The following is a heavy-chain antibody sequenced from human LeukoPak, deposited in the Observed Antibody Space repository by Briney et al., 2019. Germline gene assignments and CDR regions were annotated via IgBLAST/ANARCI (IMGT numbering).Heavy chain of an antibody. V-gene: IGHV3-53*01. Sequence: GGSLRLSCAASGFTVSNNYMSWVRQAPGKGLEWVSLIYSGGSTKYADSVKGRFTISRDNSRNTLYLEMNSLRAEDTAVYYCAGYSSFDCWGQGTLVTVSS. D-gene: IGHD3-22*01. CDR2: IYSGGST. CDR3: AGYSSFDC. J-gene: IGHJ4*02. CDR1: GFTVSNNY.